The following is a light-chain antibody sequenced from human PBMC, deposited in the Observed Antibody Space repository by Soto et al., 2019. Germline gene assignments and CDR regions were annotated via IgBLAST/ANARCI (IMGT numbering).Light chain of an antibody. Sequence: EIVLTQSPATLSVSPGERVTLSCRANQGISSTLAWYRQHPGQAPGLLIYDSNIRATGVPARFSGTRSGTEFTLTICGLQSEDFAIYYCQHYKTWPLPSGGGTKVEIE. CDR3: QHYKTWPLP. J-gene: IGKJ4*01. CDR2: DSN. CDR1: QGISST. V-gene: IGKV3-15*01.